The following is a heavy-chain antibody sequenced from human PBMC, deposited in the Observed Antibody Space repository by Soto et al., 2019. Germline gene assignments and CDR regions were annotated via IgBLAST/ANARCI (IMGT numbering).Heavy chain of an antibody. Sequence: ASVKVSCKASGYSFTSYDINWVRQATGQGLEWMGWMNPKSGNTGSAQKFQGRVTMTMDTSISTAYMELDSLRSDDTAVYYCARAAASLDPWGQGTLVTVSS. J-gene: IGHJ5*02. V-gene: IGHV1-8*01. D-gene: IGHD6-25*01. CDR1: GYSFTSYD. CDR3: ARAAASLDP. CDR2: MNPKSGNT.